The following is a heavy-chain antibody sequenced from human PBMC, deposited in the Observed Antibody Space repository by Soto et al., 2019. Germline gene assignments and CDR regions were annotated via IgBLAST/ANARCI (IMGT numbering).Heavy chain of an antibody. CDR3: ARYSVGSPLDY. Sequence: GESLKISCKGSGYSFTSYWIAWVRQMPGKGLEWMGIINPGDPDTRYSPSFQGQVTMSTDKSISTAYLQWSSLQASDTALYYCARYSVGSPLDYWGLGALVTVSS. CDR2: INPGDPDT. V-gene: IGHV5-51*01. D-gene: IGHD2-15*01. CDR1: GYSFTSYW. J-gene: IGHJ4*02.